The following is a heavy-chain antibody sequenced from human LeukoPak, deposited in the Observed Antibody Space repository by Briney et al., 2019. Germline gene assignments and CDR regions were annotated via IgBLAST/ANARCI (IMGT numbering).Heavy chain of an antibody. Sequence: GSLRLSCAASGFTFSSYAMSWVRQAPGKGLEWIGEINNSGISNYNPSLKSRVTISIDTSKNQYSLKLSSVTAADTAVYYCARGVPKEMSVSDWNYVTYYYYYMDVWGKGTTVTVSS. D-gene: IGHD1-7*01. CDR1: GFTFSSYA. J-gene: IGHJ6*03. CDR3: ARGVPKEMSVSDWNYVTYYYYYMDV. V-gene: IGHV4-34*01. CDR2: INNSGIS.